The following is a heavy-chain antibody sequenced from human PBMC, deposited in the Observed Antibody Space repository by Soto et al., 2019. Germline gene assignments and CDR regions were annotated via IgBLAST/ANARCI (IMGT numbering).Heavy chain of an antibody. D-gene: IGHD3-22*01. V-gene: IGHV2-5*02. CDR1: GFSLSTSGAG. J-gene: IGHJ4*02. Sequence: QITLKVSGPTLVKPTQTLTLTYTFSGFSLSTSGAGVGWIRQPQGKALEWLALIFWDDDKRYSPSLKSRLTINKDTSKTQVVLTMTNMDPVDTATYYCAHRRPAYYDSSDYSYWGQGTLVTVSS. CDR3: AHRRPAYYDSSDYSY. CDR2: IFWDDDK.